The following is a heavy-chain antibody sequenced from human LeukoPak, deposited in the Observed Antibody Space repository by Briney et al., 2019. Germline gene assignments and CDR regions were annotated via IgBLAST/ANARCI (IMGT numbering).Heavy chain of an antibody. CDR1: GGTFSSYA. Sequence: GASVKVSCKASGGTFSSYAISWVRQAPGQGLEWMGGIIPIFGTANYAQKFQGRVTITADESTSTAYMELSSLRSEDTAVYYCARVRLRYFDWLLEFDYWGQGTLVTVSS. V-gene: IGHV1-69*13. CDR3: ARVRLRYFDWLLEFDY. D-gene: IGHD3-9*01. CDR2: IIPIFGTA. J-gene: IGHJ4*02.